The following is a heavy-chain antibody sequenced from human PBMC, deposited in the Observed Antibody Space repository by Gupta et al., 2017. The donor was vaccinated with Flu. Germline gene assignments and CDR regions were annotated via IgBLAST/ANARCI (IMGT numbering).Heavy chain of an antibody. CDR1: YS. J-gene: IGHJ4*02. V-gene: IGHV3-21*01. Sequence: YSMNWVRQAPGKGLEWVSSISTTSTYIFYADSVKGRFTISRDNAKNSVYLQMNSLRAEDTAVYYCARDQLYDWGQGTLVTVSS. CDR2: ISTTSTYI. CDR3: ARDQLYD. D-gene: IGHD3-16*02.